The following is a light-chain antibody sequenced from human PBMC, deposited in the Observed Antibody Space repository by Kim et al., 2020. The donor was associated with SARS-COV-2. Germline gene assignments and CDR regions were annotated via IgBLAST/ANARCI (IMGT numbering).Light chain of an antibody. J-gene: IGLJ3*02. CDR1: SGSIASNY. CDR3: QSYDSSNWV. CDR2: EDN. Sequence: GKTVTITCTGSSGSIASNYVQWYQQRPGSAPTTVIYEDNQRPSGVPDRFSGSIDSSSNSASLTISGPKTEDEADYYCQSYDSSNWVFGGGTQLTVL. V-gene: IGLV6-57*02.